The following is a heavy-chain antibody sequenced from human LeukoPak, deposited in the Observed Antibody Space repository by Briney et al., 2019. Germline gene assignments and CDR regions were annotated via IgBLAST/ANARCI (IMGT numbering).Heavy chain of an antibody. Sequence: GGSLRLSCAASGFTFSSYSMNWVRQAPGKGLEWVSYISSSSSTIYYADSVKGRFTISRDNAKNSLYLQMKSMRAEDTAVYYCAYQGEFSAFDYWGQGTLVTVSS. V-gene: IGHV3-48*01. D-gene: IGHD3-10*01. CDR2: ISSSSSTI. J-gene: IGHJ4*02. CDR1: GFTFSSYS. CDR3: AYQGEFSAFDY.